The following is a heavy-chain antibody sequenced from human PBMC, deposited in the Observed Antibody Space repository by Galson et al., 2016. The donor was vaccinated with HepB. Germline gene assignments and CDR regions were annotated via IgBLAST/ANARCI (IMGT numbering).Heavy chain of an antibody. CDR2: INPTDSDT. CDR3: ARHWDSGSFDLDY. CDR1: GYRFTTYW. J-gene: IGHJ4*02. Sequence: QSGAEVKKPGESLKISCRGSGYRFTTYWIGWVRQMPGKGLEWMGIINPTDSDTRYSPSFPGQVTISADKSISTAYLQWSSLKASDTAMYYCARHWDSGSFDLDYWGQGTLVTVSS. V-gene: IGHV5-51*01. D-gene: IGHD3-10*01.